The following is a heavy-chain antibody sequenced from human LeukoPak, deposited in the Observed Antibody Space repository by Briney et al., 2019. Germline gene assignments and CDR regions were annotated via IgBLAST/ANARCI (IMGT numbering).Heavy chain of an antibody. CDR1: GFTFSTYW. CDR2: IKEDGSEK. Sequence: GGSLRLSCAASGFTFSTYWMTWVRQAPGKGLEWVANIKEDGSEKSYVDSVKGRFTISRDNAKNSLYLQMNSLRAEDTAVYYCARAGSSSSRDYWGQGTLVTASS. J-gene: IGHJ4*02. V-gene: IGHV3-7*04. CDR3: ARAGSSSSRDY. D-gene: IGHD6-6*01.